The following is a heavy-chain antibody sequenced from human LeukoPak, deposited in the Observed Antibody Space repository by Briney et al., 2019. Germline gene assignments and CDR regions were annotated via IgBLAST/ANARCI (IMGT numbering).Heavy chain of an antibody. CDR3: ARVGYDFWSGYYTGPYYYYYMDV. D-gene: IGHD3-3*01. CDR2: IIPIFGTA. J-gene: IGHJ6*03. CDR1: GGTFSSYA. V-gene: IGHV1-69*13. Sequence: SVKVSCKASGGTFSSYAISWVRQAPGQGLEWMGGIIPIFGTANYAQKFQGRVTVTADESTSTAYMELSSLRSEDTAVYYCARVGYDFWSGYYTGPYYYYYMDVWGKGTTVTVSS.